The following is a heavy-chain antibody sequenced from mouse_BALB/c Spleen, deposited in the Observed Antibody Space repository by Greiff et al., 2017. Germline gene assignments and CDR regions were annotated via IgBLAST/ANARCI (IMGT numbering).Heavy chain of an antibody. CDR1: GFTFSDYY. CDR2: ISDGGSYT. D-gene: IGHD1-1*02. V-gene: IGHV5-4*02. J-gene: IGHJ3*01. Sequence: EVKLVESGGGLVKPGGSLKLSCAASGFTFSDYYMYWVRQTPEKRLEWVATISDGGSYTYYPDSVKGRFTISRDNAKNNLYLQMSSLKSEDTAMYYCARAGYYGSSAWFAYWGQGTLVTVSA. CDR3: ARAGYYGSSAWFAY.